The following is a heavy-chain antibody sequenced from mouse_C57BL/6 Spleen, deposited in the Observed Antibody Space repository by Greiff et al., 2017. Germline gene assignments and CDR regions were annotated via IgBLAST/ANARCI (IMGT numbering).Heavy chain of an antibody. Sequence: VQLQQPGAELVMPGASVKLSCKASGYTFTSYWMHWVKQRPGQGLEWIGEIDPSDSYTNYNQKFKGKSTLTVDKSSSTAYMQLSSLTSEDSAVYYCARGFPAWFAYWGQGTLVTVSA. CDR2: IDPSDSYT. V-gene: IGHV1-69*01. CDR3: ARGFPAWFAY. J-gene: IGHJ3*01. CDR1: GYTFTSYW.